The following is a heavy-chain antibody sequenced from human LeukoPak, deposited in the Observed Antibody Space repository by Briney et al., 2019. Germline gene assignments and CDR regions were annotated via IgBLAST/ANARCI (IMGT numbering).Heavy chain of an antibody. CDR2: ITSDGSST. CDR1: GFSFSSYW. J-gene: IGHJ4*02. CDR3: AKRPRGNYLDPFDY. Sequence: GGSLRLSCAGSGFSFSSYWMYWVRQAPGKGLVWVSRITSDGSSTAYADSVKDRFTISRDNSKNRLYLQMNSLRAEDTAVYHCAKRPRGNYLDPFDYWGQGTLVTVSS. V-gene: IGHV3-74*01. D-gene: IGHD3-10*01.